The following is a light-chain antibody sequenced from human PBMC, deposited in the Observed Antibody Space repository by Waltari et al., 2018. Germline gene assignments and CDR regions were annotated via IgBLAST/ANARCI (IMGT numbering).Light chain of an antibody. J-gene: IGKJ1*01. V-gene: IGKV2-28*01. Sequence: DIVMTQSPLALPVTPGEPASISCRSSHSLLYTNGYNYLHWYLQKPGQSPQLLIYLGSNRASGVPDRFSGSGSGTDFTLKISRVEAEDVGVYYCMQALQTPWTFGQGTKVEIK. CDR1: HSLLYTNGYNY. CDR3: MQALQTPWT. CDR2: LGS.